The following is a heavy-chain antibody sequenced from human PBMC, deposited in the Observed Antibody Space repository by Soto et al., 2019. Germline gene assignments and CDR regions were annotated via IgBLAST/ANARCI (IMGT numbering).Heavy chain of an antibody. CDR2: ISSSGTYT. J-gene: IGHJ5*02. CDR1: GFTFSDYY. CDR3: ARDRTQWLVRFDWFDP. D-gene: IGHD6-19*01. Sequence: PGGSLRLSCAASGFTFSDYYVSWIRQAPGKGLEWVSYISSSGTYTNYADSVRGRFTISRDNAKNSLYLQMTSLRAEDTAVYYCARDRTQWLVRFDWFDPWGQGTLVTVSS. V-gene: IGHV3-11*06.